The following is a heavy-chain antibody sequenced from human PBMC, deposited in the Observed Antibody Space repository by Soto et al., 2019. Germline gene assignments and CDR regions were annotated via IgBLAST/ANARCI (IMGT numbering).Heavy chain of an antibody. D-gene: IGHD6-19*01. CDR1: GGTFSSYT. Sequence: QVQLVQSGAEVKKPGSSVKVSCKASGGTFSSYTISWVRQAPGQGLEWMGRIIPILGIANYAQKFQGRVTITVDKTTSTAYMELSSLRSEDTAVYYCASIAEAGTRDYWGQGTLVTVSS. CDR2: IIPILGIA. V-gene: IGHV1-69*02. CDR3: ASIAEAGTRDY. J-gene: IGHJ4*02.